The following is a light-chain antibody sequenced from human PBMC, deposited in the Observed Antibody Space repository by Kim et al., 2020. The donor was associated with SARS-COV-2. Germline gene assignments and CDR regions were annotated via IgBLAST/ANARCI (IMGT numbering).Light chain of an antibody. CDR2: QDS. J-gene: IGLJ1*01. CDR1: KLGDKY. CDR3: QAWDSSTYV. Sequence: SYELTQPPSVSVSPGQTASITCSGDKLGDKYACXYQQKPGQSPVLVIYQDSKRPSGIPERFSGSNSGNTATLTISGTQAMDEADYYCQAWDSSTYVFGPG. V-gene: IGLV3-1*01.